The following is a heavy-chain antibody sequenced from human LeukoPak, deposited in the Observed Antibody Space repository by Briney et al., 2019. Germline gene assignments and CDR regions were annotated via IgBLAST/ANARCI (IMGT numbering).Heavy chain of an antibody. CDR2: INHSGST. D-gene: IGHD6-13*01. J-gene: IGHJ6*03. CDR1: GGSFSGYY. CDR3: ARRFGSSSWYYYYYYMDV. V-gene: IGHV4-34*01. Sequence: PSETLSLTCAVYGGSFSGYYWSWIRQPPGKGLEWIGEINHSGSTNYNPSLKSRVTISVDTSKNQFSLKLSSVTAADTAVYYCARRFGSSSWYYYYYYMDVWGKGTTVTISS.